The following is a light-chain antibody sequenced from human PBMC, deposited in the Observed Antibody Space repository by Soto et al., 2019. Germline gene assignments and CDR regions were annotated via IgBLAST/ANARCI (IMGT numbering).Light chain of an antibody. V-gene: IGLV1-40*01. CDR3: KSYDSSLIVSKV. Sequence: QSALTQPASVSGAPGQTVSISCTGTTSNLGAGYDVHWYRHLPGTAPKLLIYANSVRPSGVPDRFSGSKSGTSASLAITGLQAEDEADYYCKSYDSSLIVSKVFGTGTKVTVL. CDR2: ANS. CDR1: TSNLGAGYD. J-gene: IGLJ1*01.